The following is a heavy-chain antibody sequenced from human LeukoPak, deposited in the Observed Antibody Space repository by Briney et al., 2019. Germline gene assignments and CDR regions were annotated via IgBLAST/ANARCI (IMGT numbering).Heavy chain of an antibody. CDR1: GFSFMNAW. J-gene: IGHJ4*02. CDR3: TTFYHEYSPY. Sequence: GGSLRLSCAASGFSFMNAWMIWVRQAPGKGLEWFGRIKSNADGGTPDYAAPARGRFTISRDDSKNTLYLQMNSLKTEDTAVYYCTTFYHEYSPYWGRGTLVTVSS. D-gene: IGHD2/OR15-2a*01. V-gene: IGHV3-15*01. CDR2: IKSNADGGTP.